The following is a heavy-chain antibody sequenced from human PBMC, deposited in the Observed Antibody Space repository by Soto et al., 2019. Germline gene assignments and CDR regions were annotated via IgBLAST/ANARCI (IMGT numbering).Heavy chain of an antibody. CDR2: IIPIFGTA. J-gene: IGHJ6*02. Sequence: QVQLVQSGAEVKKPGSSVKVSCKASGGTFSSYAISWVRQAPGQGLEWMGGIIPIFGTANYAQKFQGRVTITADESTSTAYMELSSLRSEYTAVYYCARGLFPYYYYYYGMDVWGHGPTVTVSS. CDR3: ARGLFPYYYYYYGMDV. CDR1: GGTFSSYA. V-gene: IGHV1-69*01. D-gene: IGHD2-21*01.